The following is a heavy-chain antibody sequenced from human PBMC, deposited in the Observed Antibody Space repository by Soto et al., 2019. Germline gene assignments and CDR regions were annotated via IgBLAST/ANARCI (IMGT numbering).Heavy chain of an antibody. CDR1: GFTFSSYG. J-gene: IGHJ4*02. Sequence: GGSLRLSCAASGFTFSSYGMHWVRQAPGKGPEWVAVIWYDGSNKYYADSVKGRFTISRDNSKNTLYLQMNSLRAEDTAVYYCARDTGFGEFLNGPDYWGQGTLVTVSS. CDR2: IWYDGSNK. CDR3: ARDTGFGEFLNGPDY. V-gene: IGHV3-33*01. D-gene: IGHD3-10*01.